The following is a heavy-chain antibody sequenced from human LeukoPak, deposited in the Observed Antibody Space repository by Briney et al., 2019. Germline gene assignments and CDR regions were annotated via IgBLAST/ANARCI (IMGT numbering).Heavy chain of an antibody. Sequence: ASVKVSCKSSGYTFTTCAVHWVRQAPGQRLEWMGWIHADSGNTKYSQKLQGRVAIARDTSASTIYMELTSLRIEDTAVYFCTIGLAGDWDAFDIWGLGTMVTVSS. V-gene: IGHV1-3*01. CDR2: IHADSGNT. J-gene: IGHJ3*02. CDR3: TIGLAGDWDAFDI. CDR1: GYTFTTCA. D-gene: IGHD6-19*01.